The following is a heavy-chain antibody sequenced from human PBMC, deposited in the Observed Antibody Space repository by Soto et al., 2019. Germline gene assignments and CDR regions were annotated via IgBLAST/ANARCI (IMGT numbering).Heavy chain of an antibody. V-gene: IGHV3-23*01. CDR3: AKSGCSSTSCYMSVHYYGMDV. CDR2: ISGSGGST. CDR1: GFTFSSYA. Sequence: PGGSLRLSCAASGFTFSSYAMSWVRQAPGKGLEWVSAISGSGGSTYYADSVKGRFTISRDNSKNTLYLQMNSLRAEDTAVYYCAKSGCSSTSCYMSVHYYGMDVWGQGTTVTVSS. J-gene: IGHJ6*02. D-gene: IGHD2-2*02.